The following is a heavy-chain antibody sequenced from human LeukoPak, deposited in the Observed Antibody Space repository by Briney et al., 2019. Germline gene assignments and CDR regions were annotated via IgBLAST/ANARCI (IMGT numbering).Heavy chain of an antibody. CDR1: GLTFSSYG. J-gene: IGHJ4*02. CDR3: AKDLEPQPPSIVVVITSYYFDS. Sequence: GGSLRLSCAGSGLTFSSYGMTWVRQAPGKGLEWVAAITGNGGDTRYAHSVKGRFTISRDNSKNTLYLQMNSLRAEDTAVYYCAKDLEPQPPSIVVVITSYYFDSWGQGTLVTVSS. V-gene: IGHV3-23*01. D-gene: IGHD3-22*01. CDR2: ITGNGGDT.